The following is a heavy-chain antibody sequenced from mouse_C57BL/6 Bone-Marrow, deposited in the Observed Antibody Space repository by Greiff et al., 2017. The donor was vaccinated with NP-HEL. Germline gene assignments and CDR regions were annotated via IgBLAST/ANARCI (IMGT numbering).Heavy chain of an antibody. V-gene: IGHV1-39*01. CDR2: INPNYGTT. J-gene: IGHJ2*01. Sequence: EVQLQQSGPELVKPGASVKISCKASGYSFTDYNMNWVKQSNGKSLEWIGVINPNYGTTSYNQKFKGKATLTVDQSSSTAYMQLNILTSEDSSVYYCAFYYYGSSFFYFDYWGQGTTLTVSS. D-gene: IGHD1-1*01. CDR3: AFYYYGSSFFYFDY. CDR1: GYSFTDYN.